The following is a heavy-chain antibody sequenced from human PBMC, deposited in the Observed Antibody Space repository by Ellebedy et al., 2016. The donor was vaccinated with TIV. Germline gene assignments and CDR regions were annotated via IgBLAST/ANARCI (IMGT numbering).Heavy chain of an antibody. CDR2: IQSKTDGGTT. Sequence: PGGSLRLSCVASGFSFINAWMTWVRQAPGKGLEWVGRIQSKTDGGTTDFAASVKGRFNISRDDSKNTLYLQMNGLKNEDTAVYFCTTRPPHYSYCPLDYWGQGTLVTVSS. D-gene: IGHD4-11*01. J-gene: IGHJ4*02. CDR3: TTRPPHYSYCPLDY. CDR1: GFSFINAW. V-gene: IGHV3-15*01.